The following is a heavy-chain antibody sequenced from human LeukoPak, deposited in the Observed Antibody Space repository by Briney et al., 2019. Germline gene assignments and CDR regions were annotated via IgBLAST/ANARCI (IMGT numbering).Heavy chain of an antibody. CDR1: GGSISSSSYY. V-gene: IGHV4-39*01. J-gene: IGHJ4*02. CDR2: IYYSGST. CDR3: ARGRYSSGWYGEYYFDY. Sequence: SETLSLTCTVSGGSISSSSYYWGWIRQPPGKGLEWIGSIYYSGSTYYNPSLKSRVTISVDTSKNQFSLKLSSVTAADTAVYYCARGRYSSGWYGEYYFDYWGQGTLVTVSS. D-gene: IGHD6-19*01.